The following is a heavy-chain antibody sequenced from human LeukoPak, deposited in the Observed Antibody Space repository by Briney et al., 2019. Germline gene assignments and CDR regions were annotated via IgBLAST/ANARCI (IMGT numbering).Heavy chain of an antibody. V-gene: IGHV3-23*01. D-gene: IGHD2-2*02. J-gene: IGHJ4*02. CDR2: FTGRPGRT. CDR1: GFTFTNYA. CDR3: AKDHLLCTSTSCYIDYFDS. Sequence: GGSLRLSCETSGFTFTNYAMSWVRQAPGKGLEWLSAFTGRPGRTYYADSVRGRLTISRDTSKNTLFLEMSSLRVEDTAIYFCAKDHLLCTSTSCYIDYFDSWGQGNLVTVSS.